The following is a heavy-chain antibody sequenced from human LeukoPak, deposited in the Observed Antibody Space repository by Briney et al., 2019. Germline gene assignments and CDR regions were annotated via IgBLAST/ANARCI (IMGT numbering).Heavy chain of an antibody. D-gene: IGHD2-15*01. CDR3: ARDCSGDTCYFDDAFDI. V-gene: IGHV4-59*01. CDR2: VSYSGST. J-gene: IGHJ3*02. Sequence: PSETLSLTCTVSGVSLSAFYWTWIRQSPGKGLEWLGYVSYSGSTKYNPSLKSRVTMSVETSKNQFSLKLRSVTAADTAVYYCARDCSGDTCYFDDAFDIWGQGTLVTVSS. CDR1: GVSLSAFY.